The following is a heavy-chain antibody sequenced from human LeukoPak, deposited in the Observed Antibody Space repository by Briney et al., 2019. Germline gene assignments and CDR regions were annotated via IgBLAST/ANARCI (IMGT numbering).Heavy chain of an antibody. Sequence: GGSLRLSCATSGFTFSTYWMSWVRQAPGKGLEWVANIKQDGSEIYYVGSVKGRFTISRDNAEKSLYLQMNSLRVEDTAVYYCARGGYCSTTSCYSYYYGMDVWGQGTTVTVSS. J-gene: IGHJ6*02. CDR3: ARGGYCSTTSCYSYYYGMDV. CDR2: IKQDGSEI. D-gene: IGHD2-2*01. V-gene: IGHV3-7*01. CDR1: GFTFSTYW.